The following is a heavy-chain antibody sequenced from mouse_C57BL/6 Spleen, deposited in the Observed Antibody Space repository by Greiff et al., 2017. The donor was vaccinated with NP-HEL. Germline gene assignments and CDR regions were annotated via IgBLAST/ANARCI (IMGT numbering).Heavy chain of an antibody. J-gene: IGHJ4*01. V-gene: IGHV1-82*01. D-gene: IGHD4-1*01. CDR1: GYAFSSSW. CDR2: IYPGDGDT. Sequence: QVQLQQSGPELVKPGASVKISCKASGYAFSSSWMNWVKQRPGKGLEWIGRIYPGDGDTNYNGKFKGKATLTADKSSSTAYMQLSSLTSEDSAVYCGARWSGTGAMDYWGQGTSVTVSS. CDR3: ARWSGTGAMDY.